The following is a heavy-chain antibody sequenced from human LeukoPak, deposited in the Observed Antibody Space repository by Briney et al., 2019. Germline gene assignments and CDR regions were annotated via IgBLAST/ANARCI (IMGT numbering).Heavy chain of an antibody. V-gene: IGHV4-39*01. CDR2: IYYSGST. Sequence: SETLSLTCTVSGGSISSSSYYWGWIRQPPGKGLEWIGSIYYSGSTYYNPSLKSRVTISVDTSKNQFSLKLSSVTAADTAVYYCASPGGGPTDYWGQGTLVTVSS. D-gene: IGHD3-16*01. J-gene: IGHJ4*02. CDR3: ASPGGGPTDY. CDR1: GGSISSSSYY.